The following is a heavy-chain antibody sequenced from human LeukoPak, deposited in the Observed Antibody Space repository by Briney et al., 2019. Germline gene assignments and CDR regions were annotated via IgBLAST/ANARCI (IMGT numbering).Heavy chain of an antibody. CDR1: GGSISSSNW. CDR2: IYHSGST. J-gene: IGHJ3*02. V-gene: IGHV4-4*02. CDR3: ARDLDGYNRLGAFDI. Sequence: PSETLSLTCAVSGGSISSSNWWSWVRQPPGKGLEWIGEIYHSGSTNYNPSLKSRVTISVDTSKNQFSLKLSSVTAADTAVYYCARDLDGYNRLGAFDIWGQGTMVTVSS. D-gene: IGHD5-24*01.